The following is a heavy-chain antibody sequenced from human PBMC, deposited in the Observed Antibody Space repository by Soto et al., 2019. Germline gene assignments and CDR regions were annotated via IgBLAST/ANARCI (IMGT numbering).Heavy chain of an antibody. J-gene: IGHJ6*03. Sequence: GGSLRLSCAASGFTFSDYYMSWIRQAPGKGLEWVSYISSSGSTIYYADSVKGRFTISRDNAKNSLYLQMNSLRAEDTAVYYCARDHKRSPEVYYKDDWGKGTTVTVSS. D-gene: IGHD2-15*01. CDR1: GFTFSDYY. CDR2: ISSSGSTI. CDR3: ARDHKRSPEVYYKDD. V-gene: IGHV3-11*01.